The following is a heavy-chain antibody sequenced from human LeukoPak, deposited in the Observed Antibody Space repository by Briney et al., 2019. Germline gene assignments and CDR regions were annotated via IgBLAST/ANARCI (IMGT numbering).Heavy chain of an antibody. CDR2: IYYSGST. CDR1: GGSISSSSYY. Sequence: SETLSLTCTVSGGSISSSSYYWGWIRQPPGKGLEWIGSIYYSGSTYYNPSLKSRVTISVDTSKNQFSLKLSSVTAADTAVYYCAKDSRYYYDSSGYQDWGQGTLATVSS. J-gene: IGHJ4*02. V-gene: IGHV4-39*02. CDR3: AKDSRYYYDSSGYQD. D-gene: IGHD3-22*01.